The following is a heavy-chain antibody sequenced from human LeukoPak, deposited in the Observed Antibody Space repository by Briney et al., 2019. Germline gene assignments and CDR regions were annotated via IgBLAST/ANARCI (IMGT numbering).Heavy chain of an antibody. CDR2: LQYDGNNK. D-gene: IGHD2/OR15-2a*01. Sequence: GGSLRLSCAVSGFTFSDYAMHWVRQAPGKGLEWVALLQYDGNNKYYVDSVKGRFTISRDISKNTLYLQMNSLRAEDTAVYYCAKDSKHFSMDVWGQGTTVTV. V-gene: IGHV3-30*02. J-gene: IGHJ6*02. CDR3: AKDSKHFSMDV. CDR1: GFTFSDYA.